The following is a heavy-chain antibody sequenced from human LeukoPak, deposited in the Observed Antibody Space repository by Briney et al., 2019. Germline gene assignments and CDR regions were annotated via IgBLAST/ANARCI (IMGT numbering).Heavy chain of an antibody. CDR1: GYTFTSYA. D-gene: IGHD6-13*01. CDR2: INAGNGNT. J-gene: IGHJ4*02. V-gene: IGHV1-3*01. Sequence: GASVKVSCKASGYTFTSYAMHWVRQAPGQRLEWMGWINAGNGNTKYSQKFQGRVTITRDISASTAYMELSSLRSEDTAVYYCARVRIRTGPVYSSSWYYFAYWSQGTLVTVSS. CDR3: ARVRIRTGPVYSSSWYYFAY.